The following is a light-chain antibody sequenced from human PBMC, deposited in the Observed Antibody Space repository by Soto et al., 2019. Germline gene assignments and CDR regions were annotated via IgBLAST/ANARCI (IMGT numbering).Light chain of an antibody. CDR3: QQYGSSGT. Sequence: EIVLTQSPGTLSLSPGERATLSCRASQSVSYSYLAWYQHKPGQAPRLLVHGASVRATGIPDRFSGSGSGTDFTLTISRLEPEDFAVYYCQQYGSSGTFGQGTKVDIK. CDR2: GAS. CDR1: QSVSYSY. V-gene: IGKV3-20*01. J-gene: IGKJ1*01.